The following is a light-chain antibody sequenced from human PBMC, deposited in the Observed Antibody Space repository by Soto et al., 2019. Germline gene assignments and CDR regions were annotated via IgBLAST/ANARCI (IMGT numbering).Light chain of an antibody. CDR3: HQYSYGRDT. J-gene: IGKJ2*01. CDR2: GAS. Sequence: PGERATLSCRASPSVNSDYLAWYRQRPGQPPRLLIYGASSRATGIPDRFSGSGSGTDFTLTISRLEPEDFAVYYCHQYSYGRDTFGQGTKLEI. V-gene: IGKV3-20*01. CDR1: PSVNSDY.